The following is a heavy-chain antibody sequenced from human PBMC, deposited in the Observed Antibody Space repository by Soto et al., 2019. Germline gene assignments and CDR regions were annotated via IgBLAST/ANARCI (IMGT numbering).Heavy chain of an antibody. V-gene: IGHV1-2*02. CDR3: ARGSGSSWFDY. D-gene: IGHD6-25*01. CDR2: MATRTGDT. Sequence: QVQLVQSGAEVKGPGASVKVSCRPSGYTFTANYIHWVRQAPGQGLEWMGWMATRTGDTRFAQKFQGRVTRTRDTSIGTAYMELTTLTLDDTAVYYWARGSGSSWFDYWGQGTQVAVSS. J-gene: IGHJ4*02. CDR1: GYTFTANY.